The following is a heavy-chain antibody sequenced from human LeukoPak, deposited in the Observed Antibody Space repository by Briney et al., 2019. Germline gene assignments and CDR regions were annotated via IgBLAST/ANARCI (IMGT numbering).Heavy chain of an antibody. D-gene: IGHD4-17*01. J-gene: IGHJ3*02. V-gene: IGHV1-18*04. Sequence: GASVKVSCKASGYTFTSYGISWVRQAPGQGLDYMGWISANNGDTEYAQNLQGRVTMTTDTSTSTACMEVRSLRSDDTAVYYCARKPTGRAFDIWGQGTMVTVSS. CDR3: ARKPTGRAFDI. CDR2: ISANNGDT. CDR1: GYTFTSYG.